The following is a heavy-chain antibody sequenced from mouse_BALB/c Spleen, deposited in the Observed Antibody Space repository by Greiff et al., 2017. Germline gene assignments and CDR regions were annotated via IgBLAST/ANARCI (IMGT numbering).Heavy chain of an antibody. CDR1: GYAFSSSW. Sequence: QVQLKQSGPELVKPGASVKISCKASGYAFSSSWMNWVKQRPGQGLEWIGRIYPGDGDTNYNGKFKGKATLTADKSSSTAYMQLSSLTSVDSAVYFCAPTLYAMDYWGQGTSVTVSS. CDR2: IYPGDGDT. CDR3: APTLYAMDY. J-gene: IGHJ4*01. V-gene: IGHV1-82*01. D-gene: IGHD2-10*01.